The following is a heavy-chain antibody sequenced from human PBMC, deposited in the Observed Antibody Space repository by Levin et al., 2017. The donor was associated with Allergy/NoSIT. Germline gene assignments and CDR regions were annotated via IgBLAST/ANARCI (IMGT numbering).Heavy chain of an antibody. CDR3: ARSYCGGDCYYSDYDYGMDG. CDR2: IYSGGST. J-gene: IGHJ6*02. Sequence: LSLTCAASGFTVSSNYMSWVRQAPGKGLEWVSVIYSGGSTYYADSVKGRFTISRDNSKNTLYLQMNSLRAEDTAVYYCARSYCGGDCYYSDYDYGMDGWGQGTTVTVSS. CDR1: GFTVSSNY. D-gene: IGHD2-21*02. V-gene: IGHV3-53*01.